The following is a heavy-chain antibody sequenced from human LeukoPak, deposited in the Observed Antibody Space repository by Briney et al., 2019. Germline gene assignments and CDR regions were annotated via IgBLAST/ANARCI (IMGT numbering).Heavy chain of an antibody. V-gene: IGHV1-69*05. Sequence: SVKVSCKASGYTFTSYDINWVRQATGQGLEWMGGIIPIFGTANYAQKFQGRVTITTDESTSTAYMELSSLRSEDTAVYYCARENLGIDYYDSSGYYPVNFDYWGQGTLVTVSS. J-gene: IGHJ4*02. CDR1: GYTFTSYD. CDR2: IIPIFGTA. CDR3: ARENLGIDYYDSSGYYPVNFDY. D-gene: IGHD3-22*01.